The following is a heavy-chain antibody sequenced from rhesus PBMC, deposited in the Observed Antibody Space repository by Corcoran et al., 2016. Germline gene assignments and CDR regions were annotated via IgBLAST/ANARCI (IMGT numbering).Heavy chain of an antibody. CDR2: SYIRRSGNT. Sequence: QVQLQESGPGLLKPSETLSLTCAVSGVFVSGDDGWGWIRRPPGKGLEWIGSSYIRRSGNTDYNPSLKSRASISTDTSKNQFSLKLNSVTAADTAVYYCARHGIVKVITAFFDYWGQGVLVTVSS. V-gene: IGHV4-76*01. J-gene: IGHJ4*01. CDR1: GVFVSGDDG. D-gene: IGHD2-15*01. CDR3: ARHGIVKVITAFFDY.